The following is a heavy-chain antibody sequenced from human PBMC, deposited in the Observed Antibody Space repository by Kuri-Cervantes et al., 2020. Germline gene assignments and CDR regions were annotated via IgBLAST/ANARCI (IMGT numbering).Heavy chain of an antibody. D-gene: IGHD5-12*01. CDR1: GFTFSSYW. Sequence: GGSLRLSCAASGFTFSSYWMSWVRQAPGKGLEWVANIKQDGSEKYYVDSVKGRFTISGDNAKNSLYLQMNSLRAEDTAVYYCARYLGYSGYGYFDYWGQGTLVTVSS. CDR3: ARYLGYSGYGYFDY. V-gene: IGHV3-7*01. CDR2: IKQDGSEK. J-gene: IGHJ4*02.